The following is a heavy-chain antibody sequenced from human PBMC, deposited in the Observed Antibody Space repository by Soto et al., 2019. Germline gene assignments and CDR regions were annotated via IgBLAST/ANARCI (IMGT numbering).Heavy chain of an antibody. CDR3: AGGFYDSSGYKRSFDY. J-gene: IGHJ4*02. Sequence: SETLSLTCTVSGGSISSSSYYWGWIRQPPGKGLEWIGSIYYSGSTYYNPSLKSRVTISVDTSKNQFSLKLSSVTAADTAVYYCAGGFYDSSGYKRSFDYWGQGTLVTVSS. CDR1: GGSISSSSYY. V-gene: IGHV4-39*07. D-gene: IGHD3-22*01. CDR2: IYYSGST.